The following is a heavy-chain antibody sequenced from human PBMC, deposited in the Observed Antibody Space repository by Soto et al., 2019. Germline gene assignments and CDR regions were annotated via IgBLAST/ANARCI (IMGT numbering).Heavy chain of an antibody. CDR3: ASDPYYYASGF. D-gene: IGHD3-10*01. J-gene: IGHJ4*02. CDR2: ISGDATTT. V-gene: IGHV3-11*01. CDR1: RFRFSDHY. Sequence: QVQLVESGGGLVEPGGSLRLSCAASRFRFSDHYMTWIRQAPGKGLEWVSKISGDATTTYYADSVKGRFTVSRDNAKNSVYLQMNSLRAEDTAVYYCASDPYYYASGFWGQGTLVTVSS.